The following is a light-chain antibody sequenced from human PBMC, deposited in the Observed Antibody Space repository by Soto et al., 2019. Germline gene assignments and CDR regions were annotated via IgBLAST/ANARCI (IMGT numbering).Light chain of an antibody. CDR1: QSISSY. V-gene: IGKV1-17*01. Sequence: DIQMTQSPSSLSASFGDRVTITCRASQSISSYLNWYQQKPGKAPQLLIYAASSLQSGVPSRLSGSGSGTEFTLTISSLQPEDFATYYCQQLNSYPTFGQGTRLEIK. J-gene: IGKJ5*01. CDR2: AAS. CDR3: QQLNSYPT.